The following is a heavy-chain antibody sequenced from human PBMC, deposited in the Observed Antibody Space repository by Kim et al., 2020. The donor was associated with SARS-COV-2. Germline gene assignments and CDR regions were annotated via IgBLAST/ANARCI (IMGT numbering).Heavy chain of an antibody. J-gene: IGHJ4*02. CDR1: GGSISSSSYY. D-gene: IGHD5-12*01. CDR2: IYYNGST. CDR3: ARGDEMATSDFDY. Sequence: SETLSLTCTVPGGSISSSSYYWGWIRQPPGKGLEWIGSIYYNGSTYYNPTLKSRVTISVDTSKNQFSLKLSSVTAADTAVYYCARGDEMATSDFDYWGQGTLVTFSS. V-gene: IGHV4-39*01.